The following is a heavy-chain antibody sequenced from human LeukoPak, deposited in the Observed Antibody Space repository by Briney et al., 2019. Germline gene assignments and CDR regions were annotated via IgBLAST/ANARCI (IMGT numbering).Heavy chain of an antibody. D-gene: IGHD1-26*01. J-gene: IGHJ3*02. CDR1: GYTFTSYG. CDR3: ATGMLGATFDI. V-gene: IGHV1-18*01. Sequence: ASVKVSCKASGYTFTSYGLTWVRQAPGQGLEWMGWINAYNGNTNYAQKLQGRVAMTTDTSTSTAYMELRSLRSDDTAVYYCATGMLGATFDIWGQGTMVTVSS. CDR2: INAYNGNT.